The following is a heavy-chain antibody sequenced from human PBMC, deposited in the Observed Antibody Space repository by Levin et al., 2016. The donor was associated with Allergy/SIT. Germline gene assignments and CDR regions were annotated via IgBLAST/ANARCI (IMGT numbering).Heavy chain of an antibody. J-gene: IGHJ4*02. D-gene: IGHD3-22*01. CDR3: ARGRTMIVVVITD. V-gene: IGHV4-34*01. CDR1: GGSFSGYY. Sequence: SETLSLTCAVYGGSFSGYYWSWIRQPPGKGLEWIGEINHSGSTNYNPSLKSRVTISVDTSKNQFSLKLSSVTAADTAVYYCARGRTMIVVVITDWGQGTLVTVSS. CDR2: INHSGST.